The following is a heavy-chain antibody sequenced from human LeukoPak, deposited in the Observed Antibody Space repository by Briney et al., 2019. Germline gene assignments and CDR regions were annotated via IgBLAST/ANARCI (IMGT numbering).Heavy chain of an antibody. Sequence: ASVKVSCKASGYTFTSYGISWVRQAPGQGLEWMGWISAYNGNTNYAQKLQGRVTMTTDTSTSTAYMELSSLRSEDTAVYYCARDFYSYGLFDPWGQGTLVTVSS. J-gene: IGHJ5*02. CDR1: GYTFTSYG. D-gene: IGHD5-18*01. CDR2: ISAYNGNT. V-gene: IGHV1-18*01. CDR3: ARDFYSYGLFDP.